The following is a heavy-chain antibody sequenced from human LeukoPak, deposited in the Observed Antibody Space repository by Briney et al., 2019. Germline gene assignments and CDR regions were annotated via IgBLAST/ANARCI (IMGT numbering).Heavy chain of an antibody. Sequence: GGSLRLSCAASGFPFSSYWMYWVRQAPGKGLLWVSRINSDGSSTSYADSVKGRFTISRDNSKNTVYLQMTSLRTEDTAVYYCAKDQIGWAPGYVSGPLDQWGQGTLVTVSS. CDR3: AKDQIGWAPGYVSGPLDQ. J-gene: IGHJ4*02. V-gene: IGHV3-74*01. CDR1: GFPFSSYW. CDR2: INSDGSST. D-gene: IGHD6-19*01.